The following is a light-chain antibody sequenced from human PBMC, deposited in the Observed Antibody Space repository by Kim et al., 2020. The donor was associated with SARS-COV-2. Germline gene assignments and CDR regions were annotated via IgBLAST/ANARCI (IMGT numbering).Light chain of an antibody. CDR1: QNINRN. Sequence: VSPGERATLSCRASQNINRNLAWYQQKPGQAPRLLIYGASTGATGVPARFSGSGSGTEFTLTISSLQSEDFAVYYCHQYAKWPLTFGGGTKVDIK. CDR3: HQYAKWPLT. CDR2: GAS. J-gene: IGKJ4*01. V-gene: IGKV3-15*01.